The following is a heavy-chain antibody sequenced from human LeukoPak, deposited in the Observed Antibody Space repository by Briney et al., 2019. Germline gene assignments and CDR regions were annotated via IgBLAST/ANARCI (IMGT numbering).Heavy chain of an antibody. CDR1: GYTFTNYD. J-gene: IGHJ4*02. V-gene: IGHV1-8*01. CDR2: MNPNSGHT. Sequence: ASVKVSCKASGYTFTNYDIYWVRQATGQGPEWMGWMNPNSGHTGYAQKFQGRVTMTRNTSISTAYMELSSLSSEDTAVYYCVRHPRTHYYFDCWSQGTLVTVSS. D-gene: IGHD1-14*01. CDR3: VRHPRTHYYFDC.